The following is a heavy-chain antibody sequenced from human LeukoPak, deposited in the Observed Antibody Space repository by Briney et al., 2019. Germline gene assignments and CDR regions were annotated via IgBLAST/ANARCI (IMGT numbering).Heavy chain of an antibody. Sequence: GESLRLSCAASGFTFSSYEMNWVRQAPGRGLEWVSYISTSGSTIYYADSVKGRFTTSRDNAKNSLYLQMNSLRVEDTAVYYCARGHSGSYQRTDAFDIWGQGTMVTVSS. J-gene: IGHJ3*02. V-gene: IGHV3-48*03. D-gene: IGHD1-26*01. CDR2: ISTSGSTI. CDR3: ARGHSGSYQRTDAFDI. CDR1: GFTFSSYE.